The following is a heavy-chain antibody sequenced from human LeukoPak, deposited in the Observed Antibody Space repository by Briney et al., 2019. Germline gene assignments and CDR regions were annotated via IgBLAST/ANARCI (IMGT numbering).Heavy chain of an antibody. CDR3: ARGTLYYDSSGYAFDI. CDR1: GFTFSDYY. D-gene: IGHD3-22*01. Sequence: SGGSLRLSCAASGFTFSDYYMSWIRQAPGKGLEWVSYISSSGSTIYYADSVKGRFTISRDNAKNSLYLQMNSLRAEDTAVYYCARGTLYYDSSGYAFDIWGQGTMVTVSS. V-gene: IGHV3-11*01. CDR2: ISSSGSTI. J-gene: IGHJ3*02.